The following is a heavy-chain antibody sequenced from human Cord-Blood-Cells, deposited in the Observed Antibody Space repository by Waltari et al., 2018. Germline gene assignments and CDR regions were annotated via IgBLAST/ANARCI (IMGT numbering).Heavy chain of an antibody. CDR2: INPNSGGT. Sequence: QVQLVQSGAEVKKPGASVKVSFNASGYTLPGYYMPWVRQAPGQGLEWMGWINPNSGGTNYAQKFQGRVTMTRDTSISTAYMELSRLRSDDTAVYYCARDGSGSFYSYYFDYWGQGTLVTVSS. CDR3: ARDGSGSFYSYYFDY. CDR1: GYTLPGYY. J-gene: IGHJ4*02. D-gene: IGHD1-26*01. V-gene: IGHV1-2*02.